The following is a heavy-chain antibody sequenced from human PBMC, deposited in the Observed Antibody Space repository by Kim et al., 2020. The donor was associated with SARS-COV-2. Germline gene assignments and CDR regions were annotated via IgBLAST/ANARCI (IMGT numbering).Heavy chain of an antibody. CDR3: AKFEYSSSSDAFAI. CDR2: ISYDGSNK. Sequence: GGSLRLSCAASGFTFSSYGMHWVRQAPGKGLEWVAVISYDGSNKYYADSVKGRFTISRYNSKNTLYLQMNILRAEDTAVYYCAKFEYSSSSDAFAIWGQG. V-gene: IGHV3-30*18. CDR1: GFTFSSYG. D-gene: IGHD6-6*01. J-gene: IGHJ3*02.